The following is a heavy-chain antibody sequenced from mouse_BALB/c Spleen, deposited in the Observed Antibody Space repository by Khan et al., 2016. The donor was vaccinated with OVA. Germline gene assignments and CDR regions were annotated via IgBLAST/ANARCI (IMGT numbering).Heavy chain of an antibody. Sequence: EVELVESGGGLVQPGGSRKLSCAASGFTFSRFGMHWVRQAPETGLEWVAYISSGSSTVYYADTVKGRFTISRDNPKNTLFVQMTSLRSEDTAMYYCARDSNFDYWGQGTTLTVAS. CDR1: GFTFSRFG. J-gene: IGHJ2*01. CDR3: ARDSNFDY. V-gene: IGHV5-17*02. CDR2: ISSGSSTV.